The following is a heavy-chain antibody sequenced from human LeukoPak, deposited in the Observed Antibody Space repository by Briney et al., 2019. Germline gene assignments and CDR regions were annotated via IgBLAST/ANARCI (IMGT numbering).Heavy chain of an antibody. D-gene: IGHD6-19*01. CDR3: ARRLAVTGKYYFDL. CDR2: IYYTGST. V-gene: IGHV4-30-4*08. CDR1: GGSISSGDYY. J-gene: IGHJ4*02. Sequence: SETLSFTCTVSGGSISSGDYYWSWIRQPPGKGLEWIGYIYYTGSTNYNPSLKSRVTMSVDMSKNQFSLRLSSVTAADTAVYYCARRLAVTGKYYFDLWGQGTLVTVSS.